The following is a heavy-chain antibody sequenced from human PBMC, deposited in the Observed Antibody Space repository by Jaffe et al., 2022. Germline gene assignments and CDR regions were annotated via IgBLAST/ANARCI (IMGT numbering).Heavy chain of an antibody. D-gene: IGHD3-9*01. CDR1: GFTFSSYS. V-gene: IGHV3-21*01. Sequence: EVQLVESGGGLVKPGGSLRLSCAASGFTFSSYSMNWVRQAPGKGLEWVSSISSSSSYIYYADSVKGRFTISRDNAKNSLYLQMNSLRAEDTAVYYCARCYYDILTGYDDAFDIWGQGTMVTVSS. CDR2: ISSSSSYI. J-gene: IGHJ3*02. CDR3: ARCYYDILTGYDDAFDI.